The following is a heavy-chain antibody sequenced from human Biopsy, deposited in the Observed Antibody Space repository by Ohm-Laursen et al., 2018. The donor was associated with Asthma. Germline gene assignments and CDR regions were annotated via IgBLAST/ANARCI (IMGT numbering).Heavy chain of an antibody. CDR3: ARTYYDFLTGQVKDVFGV. CDR2: VSVYNGHT. J-gene: IGHJ3*01. D-gene: IGHD3-9*01. Sequence: ASVKVSCKASGYTFIGCHIHWMRQAPGQGLEWVGWVSVYNGHTNYAQKLQGRVTMTTDTSTSTAYMELRSLRSEDTATYYCARTYYDFLTGQVKDVFGVWGQGTMVTVSS. CDR1: GYTFIGCH. V-gene: IGHV1-18*04.